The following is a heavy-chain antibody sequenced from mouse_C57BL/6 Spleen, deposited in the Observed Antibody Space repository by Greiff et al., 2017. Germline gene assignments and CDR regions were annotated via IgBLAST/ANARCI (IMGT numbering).Heavy chain of an antibody. CDR3: ARKFTTVANWYFDV. CDR1: GYTFTSYW. J-gene: IGHJ1*03. D-gene: IGHD1-1*01. CDR2: IDPSDSYT. V-gene: IGHV1-69*01. Sequence: QVHVKQPGAELVMPGASVKLSCKASGYTFTSYWMHWVKQRPGQGLEWIGEIDPSDSYTNYNQKFKGKSTLTVDKSSSTAYMQLSSLTSEDSAVYYCARKFTTVANWYFDVWGTGTTVTVSS.